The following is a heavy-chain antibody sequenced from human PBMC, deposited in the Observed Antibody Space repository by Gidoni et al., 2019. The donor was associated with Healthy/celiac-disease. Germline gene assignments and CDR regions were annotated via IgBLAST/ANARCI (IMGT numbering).Heavy chain of an antibody. CDR3: ARAIDIVVVPAAMNDAFDI. CDR1: GFTFSSYS. V-gene: IGHV3-21*01. J-gene: IGHJ3*02. Sequence: EVQLVESGGGLVKPGGSLRLSCAASGFTFSSYSMNWVRQAPGKGLAWVSSISSSSSYIYYADSVKSRFTISRDNAKNSLYLQMNSLRAEDTAVYYCARAIDIVVVPAAMNDAFDIWGQGTMVTVSS. D-gene: IGHD2-2*01. CDR2: ISSSSSYI.